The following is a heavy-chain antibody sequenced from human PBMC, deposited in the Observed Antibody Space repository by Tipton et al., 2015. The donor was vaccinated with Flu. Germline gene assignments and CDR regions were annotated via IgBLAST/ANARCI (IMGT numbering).Heavy chain of an antibody. V-gene: IGHV1-2*02. J-gene: IGHJ4*02. CDR1: GYTFSGFY. Sequence: QLVQSGAEVKKPGASVKVTCRTSGYTFSGFYMHWVRQAPGQGLEWMGCIHPDSGATYFAQKFQGRVTMTWDTSISTVYMELSSPRSDDTALYYCAREGPGVSCSGDRCHSKSFDYWGQGTLVTVSS. D-gene: IGHD2-15*01. CDR3: AREGPGVSCSGDRCHSKSFDY. CDR2: IHPDSGAT.